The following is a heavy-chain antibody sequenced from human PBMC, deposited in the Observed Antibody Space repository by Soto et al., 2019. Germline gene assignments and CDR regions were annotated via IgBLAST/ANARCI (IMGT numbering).Heavy chain of an antibody. V-gene: IGHV4-59*01. CDR2: IYYSGST. Sequence: QVQLQESGPGLVKPSETLSLTCTVSGGSISSYYGSCIRQPPGKGLEWIGYIYYSGSTNYNPSLKHRVTISVDTSKNQCSLKLSSVTAADTAVYYCARVWGGAFDIWGQGTMVTVSS. CDR3: ARVWGGAFDI. D-gene: IGHD3-10*01. CDR1: GGSISSYY. J-gene: IGHJ3*02.